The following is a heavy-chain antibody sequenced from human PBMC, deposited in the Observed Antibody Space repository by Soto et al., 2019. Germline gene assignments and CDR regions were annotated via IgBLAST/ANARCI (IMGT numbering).Heavy chain of an antibody. CDR3: ARHKGTAAARTGGWFHP. J-gene: IGHJ5*02. D-gene: IGHD6-13*01. V-gene: IGHV4-39*01. CDR1: GGSISSSSYY. CDR2: IYYSGST. Sequence: SETLSLTCAGSGGSISSSSYYWGWIRQPPGKGLEWIGSIYYSGSTYYNPSLKSRVTISVDTSKNQFSLKLSSVAAADTAVYYCARHKGTAAARTGGWFHPWGQGTLVTAS.